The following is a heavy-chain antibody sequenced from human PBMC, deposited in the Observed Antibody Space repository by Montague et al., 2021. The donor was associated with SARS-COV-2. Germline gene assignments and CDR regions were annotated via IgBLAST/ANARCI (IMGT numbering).Heavy chain of an antibody. J-gene: IGHJ6*02. CDR3: ARDGADYSFDYYHEMDV. V-gene: IGHV4-4*07. CDR1: GGSVRTYY. D-gene: IGHD5-12*01. CDR2: LYTSGST. Sequence: SETLSLTCTVSGGSVRTYYWSWIRQSAGKKLEWMGRLYTSGSTYYNPSXKSRVTMSLDTSKNLFSLNLSSMTAADTAVYYCARDGADYSFDYYHEMDVWGQGITVTVSS.